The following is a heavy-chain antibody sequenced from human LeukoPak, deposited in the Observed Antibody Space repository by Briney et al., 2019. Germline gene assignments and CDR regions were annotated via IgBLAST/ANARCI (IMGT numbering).Heavy chain of an antibody. CDR3: ARQGYSYAHFDP. Sequence: SETLSLTCTVSGGSLSSSSYYWGWIRQPPGKGLEWLGSIYYSGSTYYNPSLKSRVTISVDTSKNQFSLKLSSVTAADTAVYYCARQGYSYAHFDPWGQGTLVTVSS. J-gene: IGHJ5*02. V-gene: IGHV4-39*01. D-gene: IGHD5-18*01. CDR1: GGSLSSSSYY. CDR2: IYYSGST.